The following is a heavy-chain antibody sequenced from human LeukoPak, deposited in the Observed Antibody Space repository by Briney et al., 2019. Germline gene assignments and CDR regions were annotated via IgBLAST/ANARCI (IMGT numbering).Heavy chain of an antibody. CDR3: ARDKTNWFDP. J-gene: IGHJ5*02. V-gene: IGHV4-61*01. Sequence: SETLSLTCTVSGGSVSSGSYYWSWIRQPPGKGLEWIGYIYYSGSTNFNPSLKSRVTISVDTSKNQFSLKLSSVTAADTAVYYCARDKTNWFDPWGQGTLVTVSS. CDR2: IYYSGST. CDR1: GGSVSSGSYY.